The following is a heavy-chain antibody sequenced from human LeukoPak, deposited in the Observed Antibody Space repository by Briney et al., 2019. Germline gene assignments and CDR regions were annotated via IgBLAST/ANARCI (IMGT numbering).Heavy chain of an antibody. D-gene: IGHD3-10*01. CDR1: GGSFSGYY. CDR2: INHSGST. CDR3: ARKKFGDSSIDY. J-gene: IGHJ4*02. Sequence: SETRSLTCAVYGGSFSGYYWSWIRRPPGKGLEWIGEINHSGSTNYNPSLKSRVTISVDTSKNQFSLKLSSVTAADTAVYYCARKKFGDSSIDYWGQGTLVTVSS. V-gene: IGHV4-34*01.